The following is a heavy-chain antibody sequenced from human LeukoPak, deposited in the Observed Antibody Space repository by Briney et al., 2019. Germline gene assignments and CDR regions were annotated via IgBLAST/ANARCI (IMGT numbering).Heavy chain of an antibody. J-gene: IGHJ6*03. CDR3: ARNCGGDCYSRTGYYYYYMDV. D-gene: IGHD2-21*02. CDR1: GYTFTSYG. V-gene: IGHV1-18*01. CDR2: VSAYNGNT. Sequence: GASVKVSCKASGYTFTSYGISWVRQAPGQGLEWMGWVSAYNGNTNYAQKLQGRVTMTTDTSTSTAYMELRSLRSDDTAVYYCARNCGGDCYSRTGYYYYYMDVWGKGTTVTVSS.